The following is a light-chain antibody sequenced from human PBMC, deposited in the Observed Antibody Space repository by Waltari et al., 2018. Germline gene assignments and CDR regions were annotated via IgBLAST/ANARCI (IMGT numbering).Light chain of an antibody. V-gene: IGKV1-5*03. CDR2: KAS. Sequence: DIQMTQSPSTLSASVGDRVTITCRASQSISTWLAWYQQKPGKAPKLLIYKASSLESGVPLRFSGSGSGTEFTLTISSLQPDDFASYYCQQYGTYPLTFGGGTKVGIE. CDR1: QSISTW. CDR3: QQYGTYPLT. J-gene: IGKJ4*01.